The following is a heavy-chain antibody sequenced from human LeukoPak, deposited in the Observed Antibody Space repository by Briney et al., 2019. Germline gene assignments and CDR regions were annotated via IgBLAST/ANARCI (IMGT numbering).Heavy chain of an antibody. CDR2: INHSGST. Sequence: SETLSLTFAVYGGSFSGYYWSWTRQPPGKGLEWIGEINHSGSTNYNPSLKSRVTISVDTSKNQFSQKLSSVTAADTAVYYCATRTSSRDGYNYYFDYWGQGTLVTVSS. J-gene: IGHJ4*02. CDR1: GGSFSGYY. D-gene: IGHD5-24*01. V-gene: IGHV4-34*01. CDR3: ATRTSSRDGYNYYFDY.